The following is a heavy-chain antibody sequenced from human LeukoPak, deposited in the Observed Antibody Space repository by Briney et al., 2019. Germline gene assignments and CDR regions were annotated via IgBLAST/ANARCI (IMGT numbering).Heavy chain of an antibody. J-gene: IGHJ5*02. CDR1: GFSFSNYW. CDR3: AKSDWFDP. Sequence: GGSLRLSCATSGFSFSNYWMSWLRQAPGKGLVWVSRIKNDGSSATYAESVKGRFTISRDNARNTLYLQMNSLRVDDTAVYHCAKSDWFDPWGRGILVTVSS. V-gene: IGHV3-74*03. CDR2: IKNDGSSA.